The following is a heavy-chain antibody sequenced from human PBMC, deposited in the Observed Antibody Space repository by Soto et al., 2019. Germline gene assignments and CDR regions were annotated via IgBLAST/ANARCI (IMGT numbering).Heavy chain of an antibody. CDR1: GYSFTSYW. V-gene: IGHV5-51*01. D-gene: IGHD3-16*01. Sequence: GESLKISCKGSGYSFTSYWIGWVRQMPGKGLEWMGIIYPGDSDTRYSPSFQGQVTISADKSISTAYLQWSSLKASDTAMYYCARHPLSHWGYPKHSTYYYMDVWGKGTTVTVSS. CDR3: ARHPLSHWGYPKHSTYYYMDV. J-gene: IGHJ6*03. CDR2: IYPGDSDT.